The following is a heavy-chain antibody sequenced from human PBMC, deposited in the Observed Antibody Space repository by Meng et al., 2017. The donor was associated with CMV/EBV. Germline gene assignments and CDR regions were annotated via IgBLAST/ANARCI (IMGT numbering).Heavy chain of an antibody. CDR2: IYYSGST. D-gene: IGHD6-13*01. Sequence: QLPLQDSGPGRVKPSETLSLTCTVSGGSISSSSYYWGWIRQPPGKGLEWIGSIYYSGSTYYNPSLKSRVTISVGTSKNQFSLKLSSVTAADTAVYYCARGGIAAAGLHWGQGTLVTVSS. CDR1: GGSISSSSYY. V-gene: IGHV4-39*07. J-gene: IGHJ4*02. CDR3: ARGGIAAAGLH.